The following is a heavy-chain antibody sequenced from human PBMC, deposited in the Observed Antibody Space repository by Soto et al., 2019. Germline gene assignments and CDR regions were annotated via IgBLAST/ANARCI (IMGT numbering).Heavy chain of an antibody. V-gene: IGHV3-33*08. CDR1: GFTFSDYG. CDR2: LWYDGSGE. CDR3: ARDSVRFLEHFSKDYFDY. Sequence: VHLVESGGGVVQPGGSLRLSCAGSGFTFSDYGMHWVRQAPGKGLEWVAVLWYDGSGEYYTDSVRGRFTISRVNSKNTLYLQMNNLRDEDTGVYYCARDSVRFLEHFSKDYFDYWGQGTRVTVSS. J-gene: IGHJ4*02. D-gene: IGHD3-3*01.